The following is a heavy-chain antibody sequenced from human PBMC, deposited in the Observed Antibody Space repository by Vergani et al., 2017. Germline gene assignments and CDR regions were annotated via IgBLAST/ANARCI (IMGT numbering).Heavy chain of an antibody. CDR3: ARDGDIVVVPVNYYYYMDV. V-gene: IGHV3-30*03. CDR2: ISYDGSNK. D-gene: IGHD2-2*01. CDR1: GFTFSSYS. Sequence: VQLVESGGGLVQPGGSLRLSCAASGFTFSSYSMNWVRQAPGKGLEWVAVISYDGSNKYYADSVKGRFTISRDNSKNTLYLQMNSLRAEDTAVYYCARDGDIVVVPVNYYYYMDVWGKGTTVTVSS. J-gene: IGHJ6*03.